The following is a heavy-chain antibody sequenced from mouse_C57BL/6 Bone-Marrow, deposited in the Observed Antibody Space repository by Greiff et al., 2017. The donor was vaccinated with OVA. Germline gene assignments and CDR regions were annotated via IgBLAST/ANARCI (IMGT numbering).Heavy chain of an antibody. CDR3: ARSGVYGNYAMDY. V-gene: IGHV1-80*01. CDR1: GYAFSSYW. J-gene: IGHJ4*01. CDR2: IYPGDGDT. D-gene: IGHD2-1*01. Sequence: QVQLQQSGAELVKPGASVKISCKASGYAFSSYWMNWVKQRPGKGLEWIGQIYPGDGDTNYNGKLKGKATLTADNSSSTAYMQLSSLTSEDSAVYFCARSGVYGNYAMDYWGQGTSVTVSS.